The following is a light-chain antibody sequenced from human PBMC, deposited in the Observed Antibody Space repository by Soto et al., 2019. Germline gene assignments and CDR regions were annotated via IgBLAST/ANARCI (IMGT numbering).Light chain of an antibody. CDR2: KAS. CDR3: QHYNSYSEA. Sequence: DIQMTQSPSTLSGSVGDRVTITCRASQTISSWLAWYQQKPGKAPTLLIYKASTLKSGHTSRVGGSGSGTEFTLTISSLQPDDFATYDCQHYNSYSEAFGQGTKVELK. V-gene: IGKV1-5*03. CDR1: QTISSW. J-gene: IGKJ1*01.